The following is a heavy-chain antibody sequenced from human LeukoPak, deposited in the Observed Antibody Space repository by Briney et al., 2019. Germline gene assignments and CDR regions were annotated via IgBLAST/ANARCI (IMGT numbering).Heavy chain of an antibody. CDR2: IYYSGST. CDR3: ARDVTGYYFDY. J-gene: IGHJ4*02. CDR1: GVSISSYY. D-gene: IGHD1-1*01. Sequence: SETLSLTCTVSGVSISSYYWSWIRQPPGKGLEWIGYIYYSGSTNYNPSLKSRVTISVDTSKNQFSLKLSSVTAADTAVYYCARDVTGYYFDYWGQGTLVTVSS. V-gene: IGHV4-59*01.